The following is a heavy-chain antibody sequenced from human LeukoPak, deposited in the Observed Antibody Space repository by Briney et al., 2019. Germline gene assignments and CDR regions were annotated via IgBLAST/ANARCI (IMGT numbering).Heavy chain of an antibody. Sequence: PSETLSLTCTVSGGSISSSSYYWGWIRQPPGKGLEWIGSIYYSGSTYYNPSLKSRVTISVDTSKNQFSLKLSSVTAADTAVYYCARLGRITMVRGVFDYWGQGTLVTVSS. J-gene: IGHJ4*02. D-gene: IGHD3-10*01. CDR3: ARLGRITMVRGVFDY. CDR2: IYYSGST. CDR1: GGSISSSSYY. V-gene: IGHV4-39*07.